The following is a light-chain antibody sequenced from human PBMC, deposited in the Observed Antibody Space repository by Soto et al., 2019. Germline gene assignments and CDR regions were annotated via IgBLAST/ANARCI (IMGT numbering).Light chain of an antibody. J-gene: IGKJ5*01. Sequence: DVQMTQSPSSLSASVGDTVTITCRASQSIGPYVNWYQQKPGRPPKILIYTTSTLQSGVPPSFSGSGSGTDFTLTISSLQPEDFATYFCQQSGRAPITFGQGTRLDIK. CDR3: QQSGRAPIT. CDR2: TTS. V-gene: IGKV1-39*01. CDR1: QSIGPY.